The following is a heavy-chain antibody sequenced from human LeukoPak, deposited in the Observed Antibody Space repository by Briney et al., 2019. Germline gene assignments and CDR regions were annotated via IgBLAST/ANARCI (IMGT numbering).Heavy chain of an antibody. V-gene: IGHV4-38-2*02. CDR2: IYHSGPT. D-gene: IGHD2-21*01. Sequence: SETLSLTCSVSGYSISSGHYWGWIRQPPGKGLEWIGSIYHSGPTYYNPSLKSRVTISVDTSKNHFSLTLSSVTAADTAVYYCARDVDRFDYWGQGTLVTVSS. CDR3: ARDVDRFDY. J-gene: IGHJ4*02. CDR1: GYSISSGHY.